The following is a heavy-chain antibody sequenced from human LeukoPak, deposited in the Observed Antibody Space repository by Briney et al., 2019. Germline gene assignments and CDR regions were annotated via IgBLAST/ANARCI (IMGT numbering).Heavy chain of an antibody. J-gene: IGHJ4*02. D-gene: IGHD3-10*01. CDR1: GFTFSSYP. CDR3: AKDRELYGSGRSTFDY. Sequence: GGSLTLSCPASGFTFSSYPMNWVRQPPGKGLEWVSASGGSGGSTYYADSVKGGFTISRDNSKNTLYLQMNSLRAEDTAVYYCAKDRELYGSGRSTFDYWGQGTLVTVSS. V-gene: IGHV3-23*01. CDR2: SGGSGGST.